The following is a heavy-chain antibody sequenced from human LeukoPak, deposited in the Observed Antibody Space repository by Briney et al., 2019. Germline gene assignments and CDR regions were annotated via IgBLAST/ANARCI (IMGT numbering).Heavy chain of an antibody. CDR1: GGSFSGYY. CDR3: ARDSALYCSGGSCYSLNFDY. J-gene: IGHJ4*02. D-gene: IGHD2-15*01. CDR2: INHSGST. V-gene: IGHV4-34*01. Sequence: SETLSLTCAVYGGSFSGYYWSWIRQPPGKGLEWIGEINHSGSTNYNPSLKSRVTISVDTSKNQFSLKLSSVTAADTAVYYCARDSALYCSGGSCYSLNFDYWGQGTLVTVSS.